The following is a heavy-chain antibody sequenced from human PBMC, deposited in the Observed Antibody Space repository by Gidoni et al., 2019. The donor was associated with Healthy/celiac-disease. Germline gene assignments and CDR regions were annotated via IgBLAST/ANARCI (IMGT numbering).Heavy chain of an antibody. V-gene: IGHV4-34*01. Sequence: QVQLQQWGAGLLKPSETLSLTCAVYGGSFSGYSWRWIRQPPGKGLAWIGEINHSGRTNYNPSLKSRVTISVDTSKNQFSLKLSSVTAADTAVYYCAAITGVVTTYFDYWGQGTLVTVSS. D-gene: IGHD3-3*01. CDR2: INHSGRT. J-gene: IGHJ4*02. CDR1: GGSFSGYS. CDR3: AAITGVVTTYFDY.